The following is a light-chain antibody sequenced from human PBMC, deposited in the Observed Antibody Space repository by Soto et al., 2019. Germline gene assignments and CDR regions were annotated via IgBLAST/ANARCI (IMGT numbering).Light chain of an antibody. CDR1: QSISSY. CDR2: AAP. Sequence: DIQMTQSPSSLSASVGDRVTITCRASQSISSYLNWYQQKPGKAPKFLIYAAPNLQSGVPSRFSGSGSGTDFTLTVNSLQPEDFATYYCQQGYTSAITFGQGTRLEIK. CDR3: QQGYTSAIT. J-gene: IGKJ5*01. V-gene: IGKV1-39*01.